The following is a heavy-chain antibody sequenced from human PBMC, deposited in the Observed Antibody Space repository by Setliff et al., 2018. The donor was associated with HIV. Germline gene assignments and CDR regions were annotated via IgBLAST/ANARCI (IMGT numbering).Heavy chain of an antibody. CDR1: GFTVSSNY. J-gene: IGHJ4*02. CDR3: ATVWTAGSLFY. D-gene: IGHD6-13*01. CDR2: IYSGDNT. V-gene: IGHV3-66*01. Sequence: PGGSLRLSCAASGFTVSSNYMTWVRQAPGKGLEWVSVIYSGDNTFYSDSVKGRFTISRDISKNALYLQMNSLRAEDTAVYYCATVWTAGSLFYWGQGALVTVSS.